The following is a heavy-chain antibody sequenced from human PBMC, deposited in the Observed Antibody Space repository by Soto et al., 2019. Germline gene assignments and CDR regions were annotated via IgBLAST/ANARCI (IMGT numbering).Heavy chain of an antibody. CDR1: GYTFFTYD. V-gene: IGHV1-18*01. J-gene: IGHJ5*02. CDR2: ISTYSGDT. CDR3: ARHHGPTTSENWFDP. D-gene: IGHD5-12*01. Sequence: QVHLVQSGVEVKTPGASVKVSCQASGYTFFTYDISWVRQAPGQGLEWMGWISTYSGDTKYAQKFQGRVTMTTAPSTTTAYLELRSLRSDDTAVYYCARHHGPTTSENWFDPWGQGTLVTGSS.